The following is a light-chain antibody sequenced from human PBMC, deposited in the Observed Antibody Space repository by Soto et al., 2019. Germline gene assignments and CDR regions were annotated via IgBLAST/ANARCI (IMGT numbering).Light chain of an antibody. V-gene: IGKV1-12*01. J-gene: IGKJ5*01. Sequence: DIQLTQSPPSVYASVGDRVTITSGASQGVGKWLAWYQQKPGKAPTLLIHGASSLQSGVPPRYSGSGYGTDFTLTISSLQPEDFATYYCQQANSFPITFGQGTRLEIK. CDR1: QGVGKW. CDR2: GAS. CDR3: QQANSFPIT.